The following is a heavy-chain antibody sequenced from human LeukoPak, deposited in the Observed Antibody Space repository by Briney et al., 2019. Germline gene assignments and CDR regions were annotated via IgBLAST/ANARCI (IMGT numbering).Heavy chain of an antibody. CDR2: IYYSGST. V-gene: IGHV4-61*05. J-gene: IGHJ4*02. Sequence: PSETLSLTCTVSGGSISSSSYYWGWIRQPPGKGLEWIGYIYYSGSTNYNPSLKSRVTISVDTSKNQFSLKLSSVTAADTAVYYCARRGWQGDVYYFDYWGQGTLVTVSS. D-gene: IGHD2-21*02. CDR3: ARRGWQGDVYYFDY. CDR1: GGSISSSSYY.